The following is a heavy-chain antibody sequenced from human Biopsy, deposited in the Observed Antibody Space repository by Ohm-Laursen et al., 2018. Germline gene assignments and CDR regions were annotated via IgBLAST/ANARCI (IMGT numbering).Heavy chain of an antibody. V-gene: IGHV3-7*01. CDR3: VRGRSMDV. CDR2: IKQDGSED. Sequence: GSLRLSCAASGVTLSGYSMTWVRQAPGKGLEWVAMIKQDGSEDYYVDSVKGRFTISRDNAQKSLDLQLNSLRAEDTAVYYCVRGRSMDVWGQGTTVTVSS. J-gene: IGHJ6*02. CDR1: GVTLSGYS.